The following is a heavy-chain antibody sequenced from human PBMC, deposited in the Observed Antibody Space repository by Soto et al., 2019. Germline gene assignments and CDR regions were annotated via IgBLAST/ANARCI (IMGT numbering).Heavy chain of an antibody. CDR3: AKPYRGYSYVQFDY. CDR2: ISYDGSNK. CDR1: GFTFSSYG. J-gene: IGHJ4*02. Sequence: QVQLVESGGGVVQPGRSLRLSCAASGFTFSSYGMHWVRQAPGKGLEWVAVISYDGSNKYYADSVKGRFTISRDNSKNTLYLQMNSLSAEDTAVYYCAKPYRGYSYVQFDYWGQGTLVTVSS. D-gene: IGHD5-18*01. V-gene: IGHV3-30*18.